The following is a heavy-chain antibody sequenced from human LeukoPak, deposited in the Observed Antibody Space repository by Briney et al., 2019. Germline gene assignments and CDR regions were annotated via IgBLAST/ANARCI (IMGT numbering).Heavy chain of an antibody. CDR2: IYHNGNT. J-gene: IGHJ6*03. D-gene: IGHD6-13*01. CDR3: ARWGAAAGPSYYYYMDV. V-gene: IGHV4-38-2*01. CDR1: GYSISSGYY. Sequence: SETLSLTCAVSGYSISSGYYWGWIRQPPRKGLEWIGSIYHNGNTYYNPSLKSRVTISVDRSKNQFSLKLRSVTAADTAVYYCARWGAAAGPSYYYYMDVWGKGTTVTISS.